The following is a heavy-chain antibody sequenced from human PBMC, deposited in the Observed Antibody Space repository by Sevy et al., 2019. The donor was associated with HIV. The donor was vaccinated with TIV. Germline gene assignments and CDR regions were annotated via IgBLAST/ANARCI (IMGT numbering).Heavy chain of an antibody. CDR1: GYTFNTYG. CDR3: ARKRNLGESSDP. V-gene: IGHV1-18*01. CDR2: INIYNGNT. D-gene: IGHD3-16*01. J-gene: IGHJ5*02. Sequence: ASVKVSCKTSGYTFNTYGISWVRQAPGQKLGWMGWINIYNGNTINGQKFQGRVTLSTDTFTSTAYMDLGSLRSDDTAVYYCARKRNLGESSDPWGQGTLVTVSS.